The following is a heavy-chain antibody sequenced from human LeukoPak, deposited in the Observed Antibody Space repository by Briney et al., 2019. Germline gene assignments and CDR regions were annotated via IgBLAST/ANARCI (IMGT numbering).Heavy chain of an antibody. J-gene: IGHJ4*02. CDR2: ISYEGSKK. D-gene: IGHD2-2*02. CDR3: VAPGYCSSTSCYTFDY. Sequence: GGSLRLSCAASGFTFSSYAMHWVPDAPGKGLERVSVISYEGSKKNYADSVKGRFTISRDNSKNTLYLQMSSLRAEDTAVYYCVAPGYCSSTSCYTFDYWGQGTLVTVSS. V-gene: IGHV3-30*15. CDR1: GFTFSSYA.